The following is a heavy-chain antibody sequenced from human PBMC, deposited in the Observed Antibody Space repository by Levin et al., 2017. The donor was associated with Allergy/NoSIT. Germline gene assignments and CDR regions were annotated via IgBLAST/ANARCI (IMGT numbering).Heavy chain of an antibody. CDR3: ASSFGEFPDN. D-gene: IGHD3-10*01. CDR2: MWYDEKNK. Sequence: GESLKISCAASGFSSRSYGMFWVRQAPGKGLEWVALMWYDEKNKYYADSVKGRFSISRDKANNTLSLQMNSLRVEDTAVYYCASSFGEFPDNWGQGTLVTVSS. J-gene: IGHJ4*02. CDR1: GFSSRSYG. V-gene: IGHV3-33*07.